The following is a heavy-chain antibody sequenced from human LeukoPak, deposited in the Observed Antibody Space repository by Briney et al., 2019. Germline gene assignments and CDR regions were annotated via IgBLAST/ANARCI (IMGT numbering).Heavy chain of an antibody. D-gene: IGHD2-2*01. J-gene: IGHJ4*02. CDR1: GYTFTSFD. Sequence: ASVKVSCKTSGYTFTSFDINWVRHTTGHGPEWMGWVNCDNENTRYARKFQGRVTITADESTSTAYMELSSLRSEDTAVYYCAIDYRGCSTSCSYWGQGTLVTVSS. CDR2: VNCDNENT. V-gene: IGHV1-8*03. CDR3: AIDYRGCSTSCSY.